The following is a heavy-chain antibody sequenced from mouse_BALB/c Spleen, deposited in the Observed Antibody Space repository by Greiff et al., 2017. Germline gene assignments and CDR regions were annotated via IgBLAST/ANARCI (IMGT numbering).Heavy chain of an antibody. J-gene: IGHJ3*01. V-gene: IGHV8-12*01. Sequence: QVTLKVSGPGILQPSQTLSLTCSFSGFSLSTSGMGVSWIRQPSGKGLEWLAHIYWDDDKRYNPSLKSRLTISKDTSSNQVFLKITSVDTADTATYYCARSRSPAWFAYWGQGTLVTVSA. CDR2: IYWDDDK. CDR3: ARSRSPAWFAY. CDR1: GFSLSTSGMG.